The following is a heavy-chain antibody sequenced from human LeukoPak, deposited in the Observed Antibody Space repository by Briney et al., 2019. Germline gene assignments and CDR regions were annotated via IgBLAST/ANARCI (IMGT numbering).Heavy chain of an antibody. D-gene: IGHD6-13*01. Sequence: ASVKVSCKASGYTFTGYYMHWVRQAPGQGLEWMGWINPNSGGTNYAQKFQGRVTMTRDTSISTAYMELSGLRSDDTAVYYCARGLAYSSSPDYWGQGTLVTVSS. CDR1: GYTFTGYY. V-gene: IGHV1-2*02. J-gene: IGHJ4*02. CDR3: ARGLAYSSSPDY. CDR2: INPNSGGT.